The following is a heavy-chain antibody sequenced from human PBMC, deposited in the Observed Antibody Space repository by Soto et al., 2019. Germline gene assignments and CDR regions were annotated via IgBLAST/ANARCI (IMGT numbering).Heavy chain of an antibody. Sequence: GESLKISCKGSGYSFTSYWIGWVRQMPWKGLEWMGIIYPGDSDTRYSPSFQGQVTISADKSSSTAYLQWSSLKASDTAMYYCARTSAAGKYYYGTDVWGQGTTVTVS. CDR1: GYSFTSYW. CDR2: IYPGDSDT. CDR3: ARTSAAGKYYYGTDV. D-gene: IGHD6-13*01. V-gene: IGHV5-51*01. J-gene: IGHJ6*02.